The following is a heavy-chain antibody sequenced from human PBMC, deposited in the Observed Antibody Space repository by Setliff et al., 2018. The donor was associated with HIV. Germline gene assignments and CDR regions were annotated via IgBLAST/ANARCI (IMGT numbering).Heavy chain of an antibody. Sequence: GGSLRLSCAASGFTFSSFEMNWVRQAPGKGLEWLSYISSGGDSIYYADSVKGRFTISRDNSKNTLYLQMNSLSAEDTAVFYCAKGTNYDLLTGYHAFDVWGQGTMVTVSS. CDR1: GFTFSSFE. CDR3: AKGTNYDLLTGYHAFDV. V-gene: IGHV3-48*03. J-gene: IGHJ3*01. CDR2: ISSGGDSI. D-gene: IGHD3-9*01.